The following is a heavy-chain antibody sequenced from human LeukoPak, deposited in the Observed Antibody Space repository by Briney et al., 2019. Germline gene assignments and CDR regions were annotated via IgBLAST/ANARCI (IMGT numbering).Heavy chain of an antibody. V-gene: IGHV3-74*01. CDR1: GFPFVTYW. CDR3: ARGTAEPAGNDY. Sequence: GGSLRLSCAASGFPFVTYWMHWVRQAPGKGLVWVSHLNTDGSSPTYGDSAKGRFTVSRDNAKNTLFLQLNSLRVEDTAVYYCARGTAEPAGNDYRGQGTLVTVNS. J-gene: IGHJ4*02. CDR2: LNTDGSSP. D-gene: IGHD2-2*01.